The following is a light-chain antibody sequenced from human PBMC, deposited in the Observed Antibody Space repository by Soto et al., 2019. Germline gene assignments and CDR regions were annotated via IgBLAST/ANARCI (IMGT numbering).Light chain of an antibody. J-gene: IGKJ2*01. V-gene: IGKV3-20*01. Sequence: SVLTQSPGTLSLSPGERATLSCRASQSVSSTYLAWYQQKPGQAPRLLIYGASSRATGFPDRFSGSGFGTDFTLTVRRLEPEDFRVYSCQHYGSSMFTFGQGTKVAIK. CDR2: GAS. CDR1: QSVSSTY. CDR3: QHYGSSMFT.